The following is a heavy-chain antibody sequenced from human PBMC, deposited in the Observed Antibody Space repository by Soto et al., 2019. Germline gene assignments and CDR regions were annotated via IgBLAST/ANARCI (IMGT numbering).Heavy chain of an antibody. CDR3: ARHPSGWPYYDY. D-gene: IGHD6-19*01. CDR2: ISGSSRYT. V-gene: IGHV3-11*06. Sequence: SLRLSCAASGFNFGDHYMNWVRQAPGKGLEWVSYISGSSRYTNFADSVKGRFTISRDNAKNSLYLQMNSLRVEDTAVYYCARHPSGWPYYDYWGQGTPVTVSS. J-gene: IGHJ4*02. CDR1: GFNFGDHY.